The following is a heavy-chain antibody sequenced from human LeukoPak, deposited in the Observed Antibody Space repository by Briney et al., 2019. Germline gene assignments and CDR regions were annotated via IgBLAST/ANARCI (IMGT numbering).Heavy chain of an antibody. Sequence: ASVKVSCKASGYSFSSYGISWVRQAPGQGLEWMGWISAYSGNTESSQRSQGRLSITWDTSATTAYMELSSLTSEDTAVYYCARGGPNRSGWTLDYWGPGTLVTVSS. D-gene: IGHD6-19*01. J-gene: IGHJ4*02. CDR1: GYSFSSYG. CDR2: ISAYSGNT. CDR3: ARGGPNRSGWTLDY. V-gene: IGHV1-18*01.